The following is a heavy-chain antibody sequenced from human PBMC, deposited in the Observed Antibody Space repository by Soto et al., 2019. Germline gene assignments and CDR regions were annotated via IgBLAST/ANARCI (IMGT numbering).Heavy chain of an antibody. CDR1: GYTFTSYG. Sequence: GASVKVSCKASGYTFTSYGISWVRQAPGQGLEWMGWISAYNGNTNYAQKLQGRVTMTTDTSTSTAYMELRSLRSDDTAVYYCAFDSSSRPHNWFDPWGQGTLVTVSS. CDR3: AFDSSSRPHNWFDP. J-gene: IGHJ5*02. CDR2: ISAYNGNT. D-gene: IGHD6-6*01. V-gene: IGHV1-18*01.